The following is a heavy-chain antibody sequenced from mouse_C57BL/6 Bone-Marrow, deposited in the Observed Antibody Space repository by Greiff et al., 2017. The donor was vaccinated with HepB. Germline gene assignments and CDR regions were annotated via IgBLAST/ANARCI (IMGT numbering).Heavy chain of an antibody. Sequence: EVKVVESGGGLVKPGGSLKLSCAASGFTFSSYTMSWVRQTPEKRLEWVATISGGGGNTYYPDSVKGRFTLSRDNAKTTLYLQMSSLRSEDTALYYCARHPYFDYWGQGTTLTVSS. J-gene: IGHJ2*01. CDR2: ISGGGGNT. V-gene: IGHV5-9*01. CDR1: GFTFSSYT. CDR3: ARHPYFDY.